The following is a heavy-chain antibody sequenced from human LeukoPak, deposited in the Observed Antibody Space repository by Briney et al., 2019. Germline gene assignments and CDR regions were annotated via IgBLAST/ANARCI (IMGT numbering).Heavy chain of an antibody. J-gene: IGHJ4*02. V-gene: IGHV3-74*01. CDR1: GFTLSAYW. D-gene: IGHD2-15*01. Sequence: GGSLRLSCAASGFTLSAYWMHWVRQAPGKGLMWVSRIEGDGNRITYADSVKGRFTISRDNSKNTLYLQMNNLRAEDTAIYYCARVGSRYCSGANCYDGFWGQGTLVSVSS. CDR3: ARVGSRYCSGANCYDGF. CDR2: IEGDGNRI.